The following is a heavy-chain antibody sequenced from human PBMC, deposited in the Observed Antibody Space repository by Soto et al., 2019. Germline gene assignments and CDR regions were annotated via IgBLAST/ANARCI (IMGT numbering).Heavy chain of an antibody. D-gene: IGHD3-16*01. Sequence: QVQLQESGPGLVKPSETLSLTCNVSGDSINGYYWSWIRQPPGKGLEWIGCIYSSGSTKYSPSLRSRVSMSIDTPKNQFSLKLRSVTAADTAIYYCARARYYGAKNDFWGQGTLVTVSS. V-gene: IGHV4-59*01. CDR2: IYSSGST. CDR1: GDSINGYY. CDR3: ARARYYGAKNDF. J-gene: IGHJ4*02.